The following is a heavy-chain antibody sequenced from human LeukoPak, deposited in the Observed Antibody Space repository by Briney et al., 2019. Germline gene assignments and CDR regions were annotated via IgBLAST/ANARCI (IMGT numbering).Heavy chain of an antibody. CDR1: GYTFTGYY. J-gene: IGHJ4*02. V-gene: IGHV1-2*02. CDR2: INPNSGGT. CDR3: ARAGCSSTSCKYYFDY. Sequence: ASVKVSCKASGYTFTGYYMHWVRQAPGQGLEWMGWINPNSGGTNYAQKFQGRVTMTRDTSISTAYMELNRLRSDDTAVYYCARAGCSSTSCKYYFDYWGQGTLVTVSS. D-gene: IGHD2-2*01.